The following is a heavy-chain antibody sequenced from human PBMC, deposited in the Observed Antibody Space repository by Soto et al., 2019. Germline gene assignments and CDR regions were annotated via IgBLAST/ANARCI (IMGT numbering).Heavy chain of an antibody. J-gene: IGHJ4*02. CDR3: AKDRSGLDRRQYALFDY. Sequence: QVQLVESGGGVVQPGRSLRLSCAASGFTFSSYGMHWVRQAPGKGLEWVAVISYDGSNKYYADSVKGRFTISRDNSKNTLYLQMNSRRAEDTAVYYYAKDRSGLDRRQYALFDYWGQGTLVTVSS. D-gene: IGHD2-2*01. CDR2: ISYDGSNK. CDR1: GFTFSSYG. V-gene: IGHV3-30*18.